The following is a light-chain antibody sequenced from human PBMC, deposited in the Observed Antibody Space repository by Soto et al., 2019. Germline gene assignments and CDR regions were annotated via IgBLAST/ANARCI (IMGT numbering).Light chain of an antibody. V-gene: IGKV1-5*01. Sequence: DIQMTQSPSTLSASVGDRVTITCRASQSISSWLAWYQQKPGKAPKLLIYDASSLESGVPSRFSGRGSGTEFTLTISSLQPDDFATYNCQQYNSYSPWTFGQGTKVEIK. CDR1: QSISSW. CDR3: QQYNSYSPWT. J-gene: IGKJ1*01. CDR2: DAS.